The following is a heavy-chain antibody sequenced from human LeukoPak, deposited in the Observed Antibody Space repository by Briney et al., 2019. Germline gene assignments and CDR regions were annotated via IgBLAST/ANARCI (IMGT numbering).Heavy chain of an antibody. V-gene: IGHV1-8*03. Sequence: ASVKVSCKASGYTFTSYDINWVRQATGQGVEWMGWMNPNSGNTGYAQKFQGRVTITRNTSISTAYMELSSLRSEDTAVYYCARGLRLPTRARYYYYYMDVWGKGTTVTVSS. CDR2: MNPNSGNT. CDR3: ARGLRLPTRARYYYYYMDV. CDR1: GYTFTSYD. J-gene: IGHJ6*03.